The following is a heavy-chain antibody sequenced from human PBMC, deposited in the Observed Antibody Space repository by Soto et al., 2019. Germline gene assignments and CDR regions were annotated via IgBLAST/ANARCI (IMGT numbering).Heavy chain of an antibody. CDR3: ARAWTATAGWANWFDR. V-gene: IGHV4-31*03. CDR2: IHYSGSN. D-gene: IGHD6-13*01. Sequence: QVQLQESGPGLVEPSQTLSLTCTVSGGSISGEGYYWSWIRQYSGRGLEWIGYIHYSGSNYYNPSLKSRVIISVDTSKTQFFLNLSSVTAADTAVYYCARAWTATAGWANWFDRWGQGTLVTVSS. CDR1: GGSISGEGYY. J-gene: IGHJ5*02.